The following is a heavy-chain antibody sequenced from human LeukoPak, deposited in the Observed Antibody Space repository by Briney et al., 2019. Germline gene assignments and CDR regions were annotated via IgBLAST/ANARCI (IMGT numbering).Heavy chain of an antibody. J-gene: IGHJ4*02. V-gene: IGHV3-21*01. Sequence: GGSLRLSCAASGFTFSSYSMNWVRQAPGKGLEWVSSISSSSSYMYYADSVKGRFTISRDNAKNSLYLQMNSLRAEDTAVYYCARRIKNYDSSGYYGSDYWGQGTLVTVSS. CDR3: ARRIKNYDSSGYYGSDY. D-gene: IGHD3-22*01. CDR1: GFTFSSYS. CDR2: ISSSSSYM.